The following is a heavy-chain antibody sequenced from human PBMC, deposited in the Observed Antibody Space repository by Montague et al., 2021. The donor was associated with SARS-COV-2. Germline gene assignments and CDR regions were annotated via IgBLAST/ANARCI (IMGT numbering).Heavy chain of an antibody. CDR1: TASINSYY. CDR2: IYFSGNN. Sequence: SETLSLTCAVSTASINSYYFSWTRQSPGKGLEWIGYIYFSGNNNYSPSLQTRVTISVDSSKTQFSLRLTSVTAADTAVYYCARHGVGCEFVGHNWCTDAFDIWGQGTVVTVSS. D-gene: IGHD5-24*01. CDR3: ARHGVGCEFVGHNWCTDAFDI. J-gene: IGHJ3*02. V-gene: IGHV4-59*08.